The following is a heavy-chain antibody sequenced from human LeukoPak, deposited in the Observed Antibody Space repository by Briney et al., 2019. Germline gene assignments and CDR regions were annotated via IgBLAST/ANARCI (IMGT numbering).Heavy chain of an antibody. CDR3: ARSSAYSSSGGLNWVDT. D-gene: IGHD6-13*01. J-gene: IGHJ5*02. CDR2: IYYSGST. Sequence: PSETLSLSCTASGGSISSSSYYWGWIRQPPGKGLEWIGSIYYSGSTYYNPSLKSRVTISVDTSKNQFSLKLSSVTAADTAVYYCARSSAYSSSGGLNWVDTCGQGTLVTVSS. CDR1: GGSISSSSYY. V-gene: IGHV4-39*01.